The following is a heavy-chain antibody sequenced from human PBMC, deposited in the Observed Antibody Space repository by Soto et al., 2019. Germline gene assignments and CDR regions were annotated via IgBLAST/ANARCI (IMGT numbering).Heavy chain of an antibody. Sequence: QVQLVQSGAEVKKPGSSVKVSCKASGGTFSSYAISWVRQAPGQGRAWMGVIIPIFGKANYAQKFQGRVTVTADASTSTAYRELSRLRSEDTAVYYCVRGGYCSSTSCLARYGMDVWGQGTTVTVSS. CDR2: IIPIFGKA. V-gene: IGHV1-69*01. CDR3: VRGGYCSSTSCLARYGMDV. CDR1: GGTFSSYA. D-gene: IGHD2-2*01. J-gene: IGHJ6*02.